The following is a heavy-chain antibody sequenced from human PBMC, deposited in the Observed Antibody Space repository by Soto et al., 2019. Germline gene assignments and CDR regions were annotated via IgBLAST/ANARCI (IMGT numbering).Heavy chain of an antibody. V-gene: IGHV1-18*01. D-gene: IGHD4-17*01. CDR1: GYTFTSYC. J-gene: IGHJ4*02. CDR2: ISAYNGNT. Sequence: ASVKVSCKASGYTFTSYCISWVRQAPGQGLEWMGWISAYNGNTNYAQKLQGRVTMTTDTSTSTAYMELRSLRSDDTAVYYCARVHDYGDDVEYYFDYWGQGTLVTVSS. CDR3: ARVHDYGDDVEYYFDY.